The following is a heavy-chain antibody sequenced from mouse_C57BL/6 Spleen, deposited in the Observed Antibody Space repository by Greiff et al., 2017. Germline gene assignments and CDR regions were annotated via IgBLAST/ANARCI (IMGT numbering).Heavy chain of an antibody. CDR3: ARRAYQGAMDY. CDR1: GYTFTSYW. D-gene: IGHD3-2*02. Sequence: VQLQQPGAELVKPGASVKLSCTASGYTFTSYWMHWVKQRPGQGLEWIGMIHPNCGSTTYNEKFKSKATLTVDKSSSTAYRQLSRLTSEDSAVYYCARRAYQGAMDYWGQGTSGTVSS. J-gene: IGHJ4*01. V-gene: IGHV1-64*01. CDR2: IHPNCGST.